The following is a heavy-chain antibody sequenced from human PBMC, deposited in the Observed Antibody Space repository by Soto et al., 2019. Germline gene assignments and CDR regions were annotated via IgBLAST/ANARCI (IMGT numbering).Heavy chain of an antibody. CDR3: ARQVYSSGWQRIFDY. CDR2: IYYSGST. V-gene: IGHV4-59*08. D-gene: IGHD6-19*01. CDR1: GGSISSYY. J-gene: IGHJ4*02. Sequence: SETLSLTCTLSGGSISSYYWSWIRPPPGKGLEWIGYIYYSGSTNYNPSLKSRVTISVDTSKNQFSLKLSSVTAADTAVYYCARQVYSSGWQRIFDYWGQGTLVTVSS.